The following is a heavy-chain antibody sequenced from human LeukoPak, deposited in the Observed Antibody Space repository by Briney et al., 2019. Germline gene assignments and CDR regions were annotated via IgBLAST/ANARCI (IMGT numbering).Heavy chain of an antibody. J-gene: IGHJ4*02. V-gene: IGHV1-69*13. Sequence: ASVKVSCKASGGTFSSYAISWVRQAPGQGLEWMGGIIPIFGTANYAQKFQGRVTITADESTSTAYMELSRLRSDDTAVYYCASNPYYYDSSGNYYYFEYWGQGTLVTVSS. CDR3: ASNPYYYDSSGNYYYFEY. D-gene: IGHD3-22*01. CDR1: GGTFSSYA. CDR2: IIPIFGTA.